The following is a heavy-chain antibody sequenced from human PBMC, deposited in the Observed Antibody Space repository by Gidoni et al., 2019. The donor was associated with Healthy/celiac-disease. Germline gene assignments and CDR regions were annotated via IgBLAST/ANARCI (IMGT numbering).Heavy chain of an antibody. V-gene: IGHV3-30*18. CDR1: SSYG. J-gene: IGHJ6*03. CDR3: AKGLVPAAKYYYYYMDV. D-gene: IGHD2-2*01. Sequence: SSYGMHWVRQAPGKGLEWVAVISYDGSNKYYADSVKGRFTISRDNSKNTLYLQMNSLRAEDTAVYYCAKGLVPAAKYYYYYMDVWGKGTTVTVSS. CDR2: ISYDGSNK.